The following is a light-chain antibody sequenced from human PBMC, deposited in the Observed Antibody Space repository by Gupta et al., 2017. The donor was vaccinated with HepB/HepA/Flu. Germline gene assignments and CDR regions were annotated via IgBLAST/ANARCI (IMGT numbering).Light chain of an antibody. CDR3: QQYNDWPIA. J-gene: IGKJ5*01. V-gene: IGKV3-15*01. CDR2: DTS. Sequence: IVMTQSPATLSVSPGERVTLSCRASHSVSSNVAWYQKKRSQAPTLLIYDTSSRATGVPARFSASGSGTEFTLTISSLQSEDFAVYYCQQYNDWPIAVGQGTRLEIK. CDR1: HSVSSN.